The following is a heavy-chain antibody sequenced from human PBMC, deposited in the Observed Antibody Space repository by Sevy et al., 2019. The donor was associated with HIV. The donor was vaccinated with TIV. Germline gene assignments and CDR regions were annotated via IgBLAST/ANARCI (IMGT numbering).Heavy chain of an antibody. J-gene: IGHJ6*02. Sequence: GGSLRLSCAASGFTFSSYGMHWVRHAPGKGLEWVAVIWYDGSNKYYADSVKGRFTISRDNSKNTLYLQMNSLRAEDTAVYYCARALPWLVGYGMDVWGQGTTVTVSS. CDR3: ARALPWLVGYGMDV. D-gene: IGHD6-19*01. V-gene: IGHV3-33*01. CDR2: IWYDGSNK. CDR1: GFTFSSYG.